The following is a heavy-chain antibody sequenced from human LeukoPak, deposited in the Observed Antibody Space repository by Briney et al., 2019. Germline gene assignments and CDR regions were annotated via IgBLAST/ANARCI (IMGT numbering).Heavy chain of an antibody. CDR2: ISSSSSYI. Sequence: PGGSLRLSCAASGFTFSSYSMNWVRQAPGKGLEWVSSISSSSSYIYYADSVKGRFTISRDNAKNSLYLQMNSLRAEDTAVYYCASRSIAARQYYYYYMDVWGKGTTVTVSS. CDR3: ASRSIAARQYYYYYMDV. V-gene: IGHV3-21*01. D-gene: IGHD6-6*01. J-gene: IGHJ6*03. CDR1: GFTFSSYS.